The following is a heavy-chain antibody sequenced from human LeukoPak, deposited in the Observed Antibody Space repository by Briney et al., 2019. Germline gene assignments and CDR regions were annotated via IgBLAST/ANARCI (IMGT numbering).Heavy chain of an antibody. D-gene: IGHD2-2*01. J-gene: IGHJ4*02. CDR1: GFTFSSYW. Sequence: GGSLRLSCAASGFTFSSYWMSWVRQAPGRGLEWVGRIKTKTDGGTTDYAAPVKGRFTISRDDSKKTLYVQMNSLKMEDTAMYYCTTESSTSLKYWGQGTLVTVSS. CDR2: IKTKTDGGTT. V-gene: IGHV3-15*01. CDR3: TTESSTSLKY.